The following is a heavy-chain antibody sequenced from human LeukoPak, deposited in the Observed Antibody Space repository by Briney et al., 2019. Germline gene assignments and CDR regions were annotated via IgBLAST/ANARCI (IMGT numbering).Heavy chain of an antibody. D-gene: IGHD2-15*01. CDR3: ATQSPYCSGGSCYGNWFDP. J-gene: IGHJ5*02. CDR1: GYTLTELS. V-gene: IGHV1-24*01. Sequence: GASVKVSCKVSGYTLTELSMHWVRQAPGKGLEWMGGFDPEDGETIYAQKFQGRVTMTEDTSTDTAYMELSSLRSEDTAVYYCATQSPYCSGGSCYGNWFDPWGQGTLVTVSS. CDR2: FDPEDGET.